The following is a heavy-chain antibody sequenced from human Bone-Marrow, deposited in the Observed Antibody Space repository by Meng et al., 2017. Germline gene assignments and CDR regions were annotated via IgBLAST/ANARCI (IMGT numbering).Heavy chain of an antibody. CDR2: IWYDGSNK. J-gene: IGHJ4*02. V-gene: IGHV3-33*01. CDR1: GFTFSSYG. D-gene: IGHD4-23*01. CDR3: ARADYGGFLDY. Sequence: VQLVESGGGWVQPGGSLILSCAASGFTFSSYGMHWVRQAPGKGLEWVAVIWYDGSNKYYADSVKGRFTISRDNSKNTLYLQMNSLRAEDTAVYYCARADYGGFLDYWGQGTLVTVFS.